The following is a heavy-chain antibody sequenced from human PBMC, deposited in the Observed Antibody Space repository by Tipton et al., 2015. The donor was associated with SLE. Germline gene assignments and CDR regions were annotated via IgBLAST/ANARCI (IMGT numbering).Heavy chain of an antibody. V-gene: IGHV4-34*01. J-gene: IGHJ4*02. CDR2: INHSGSS. CDR1: GGAFSGYY. Sequence: LRLSCAVYGGAFSGYYLSWIRQPPGKGLEWIGEINHSGSSNYNPSLKSRISISVDTSKNQFSLRLNSVTAADTAMYYCARHSGGSYYLPFDSWGQGILVTVSS. D-gene: IGHD1-26*01. CDR3: ARHSGGSYYLPFDS.